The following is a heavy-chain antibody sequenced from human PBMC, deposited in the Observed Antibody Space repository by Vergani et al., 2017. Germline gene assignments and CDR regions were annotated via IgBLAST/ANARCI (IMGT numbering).Heavy chain of an antibody. J-gene: IGHJ4*02. CDR1: AYSISSGFF. CDR2: MDYNGLA. D-gene: IGHD3-9*01. V-gene: IGHV4-38-2*02. Sequence: QVQLQESGPGLVRPSETLSLTCTVSAYSISSGFFWGWIRQPPGKGLEWIGSMDYNGLAYYSPSLKSRVTISVDTHKNHFSLKLSSVTAADTAVYYCVRDKTYYDTLIGYAGYYFDSWGQGALVTVS. CDR3: VRDKTYYDTLIGYAGYYFDS.